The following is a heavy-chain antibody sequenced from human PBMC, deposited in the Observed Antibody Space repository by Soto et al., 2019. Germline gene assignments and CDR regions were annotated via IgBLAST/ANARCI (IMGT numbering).Heavy chain of an antibody. CDR3: ARVPDY. D-gene: IGHD2-2*01. CDR2: MYHSGST. CDR1: GGSFSGYY. V-gene: IGHV4-34*01. Sequence: SETLSLTCAVHGGSFSGYYWDWIRQPPGKGLEWIGYMYHSGSTYYNPSLKSRVTISIDRSKNQFSLKLSSVTAADTAVYYCARVPDYWGQGILVTVSS. J-gene: IGHJ4*02.